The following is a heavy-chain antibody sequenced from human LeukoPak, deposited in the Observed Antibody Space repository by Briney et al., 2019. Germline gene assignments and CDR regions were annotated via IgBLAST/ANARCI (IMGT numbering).Heavy chain of an antibody. Sequence: PGGSLRLSCAASGFTFDDYAMHWVRQAPGKGLEWVSGISWNSGSIGYADSVKGRFTISRDNAKNSLYLQMNSLRAEDTALYYCAKDLYDSSGFDAFDIWGQGTMVTVSS. V-gene: IGHV3-9*01. CDR2: ISWNSGSI. CDR3: AKDLYDSSGFDAFDI. D-gene: IGHD3-22*01. CDR1: GFTFDDYA. J-gene: IGHJ3*02.